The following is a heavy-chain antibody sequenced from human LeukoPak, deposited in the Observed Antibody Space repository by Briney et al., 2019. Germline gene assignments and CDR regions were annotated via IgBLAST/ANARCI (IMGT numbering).Heavy chain of an antibody. CDR1: GSSISSSSYY. D-gene: IGHD3-9*01. CDR2: IYYSGST. Sequence: SETLSLTCTVSGSSISSSSYYWGWIRQPPGKGLEWIGSIYYSGSTYYNPSLKSRVTISVDTSKNQFSLKLSSVTAADTAVYYCARGGGNILTGYGAFDIWGQGTMVTVSS. V-gene: IGHV4-39*07. J-gene: IGHJ3*02. CDR3: ARGGGNILTGYGAFDI.